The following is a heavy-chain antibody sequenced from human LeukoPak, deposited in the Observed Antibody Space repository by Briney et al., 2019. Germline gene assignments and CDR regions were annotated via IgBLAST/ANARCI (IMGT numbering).Heavy chain of an antibody. CDR2: ITASGGDT. V-gene: IGHV3-23*01. Sequence: GGSLRLSCVASGFTFSHHSISWVRQAPGKGLEWVSAITASGGDTFYAESVEGRFSVSRDDSKSTVFLQMSSLTADDTGIYFCARRGLRGFCSVNPSHSFFDSGGGGTRVIVPS. J-gene: IGHJ5*01. D-gene: IGHD3-3*01. CDR1: GFTFSHHS. CDR3: ARRGLRGFCSVNPSHSFFDS.